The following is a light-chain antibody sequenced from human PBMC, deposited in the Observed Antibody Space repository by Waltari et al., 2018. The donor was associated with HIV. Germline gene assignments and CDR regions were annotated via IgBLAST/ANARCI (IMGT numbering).Light chain of an antibody. CDR2: GAV. CDR1: QGISKS. CDR3: QQYDKYPLT. Sequence: DIQMTQSPSSLSASVGDRVTITCRASQGISKSMSWFQHKPGTAPKSLICGAVNLQSGVPSRFSGRGSGTEFTLTISSQQPEDSATYYCQQYDKYPLTFGGGTKVHIK. V-gene: IGKV1-16*01. J-gene: IGKJ4*01.